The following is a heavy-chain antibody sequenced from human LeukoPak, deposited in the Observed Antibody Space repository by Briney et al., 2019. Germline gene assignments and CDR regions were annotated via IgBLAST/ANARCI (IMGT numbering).Heavy chain of an antibody. Sequence: IPSETLSLTCTVSGGSISSNAYYWAWIRQPPGKGLKWIGSIYSSVSTYYNPSLKSRVTISVDTSKNQFSLRLSSVTAADTALYYCAYSGSYGHLGYWGQGIPVTVSS. CDR1: GGSISSNAYY. D-gene: IGHD1-26*01. J-gene: IGHJ4*02. CDR3: AYSGSYGHLGY. CDR2: IYSSVST. V-gene: IGHV4-39*01.